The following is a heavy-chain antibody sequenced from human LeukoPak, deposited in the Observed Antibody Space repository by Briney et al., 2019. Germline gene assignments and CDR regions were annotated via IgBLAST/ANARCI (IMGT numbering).Heavy chain of an antibody. D-gene: IGHD5/OR15-5a*01. CDR3: ARAPSFGVYGGDY. Sequence: GASVKVSCKASGYYFTNYGISWVRQAPGQGLEWMGWISAYSGDTNYAQKLQGRLTMTTDTSPSTAYLELRSLTSDDTAVYYCARAPSFGVYGGDYWGQGTLVTVSS. CDR2: ISAYSGDT. V-gene: IGHV1-18*01. CDR1: GYYFTNYG. J-gene: IGHJ4*02.